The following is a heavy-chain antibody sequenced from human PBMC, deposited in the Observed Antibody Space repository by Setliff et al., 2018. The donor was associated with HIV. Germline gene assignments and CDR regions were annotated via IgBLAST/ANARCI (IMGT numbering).Heavy chain of an antibody. V-gene: IGHV4-4*09. CDR1: GGSISSYY. D-gene: IGHD6-13*01. J-gene: IGHJ6*02. CDR3: ARAAAAGRPYYYYFGLDF. Sequence: SETLSLTCTVSGGSISSYYWTWIRQPPGKGLEWIGYIYTGGSTNYNPSLKSRVTISVDTSKNQFSLKLSSVTAADTAVYYRARAAAAGRPYYYYFGLDFWGHGTTVTVSS. CDR2: IYTGGST.